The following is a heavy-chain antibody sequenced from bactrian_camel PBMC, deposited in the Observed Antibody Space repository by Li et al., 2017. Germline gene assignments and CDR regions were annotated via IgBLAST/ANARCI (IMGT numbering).Heavy chain of an antibody. Sequence: HVQLVESGGGSVQIGGSLTLACAASRGFDDADAEWGWFRQAPGAQCEMVASISPDGKEYYSDSVKGRFAISKDNAKNTVYLQMNSLKPEDTAVYYCAARWSDPRFRASMNSDEYRYWGQGTQVTVSS. V-gene: IGHV3S53*01. CDR3: AARWSDPRFRASMNSDEYRY. CDR1: RGFDDADAE. CDR2: ISPDGKE. J-gene: IGHJ4*01. D-gene: IGHD4*01.